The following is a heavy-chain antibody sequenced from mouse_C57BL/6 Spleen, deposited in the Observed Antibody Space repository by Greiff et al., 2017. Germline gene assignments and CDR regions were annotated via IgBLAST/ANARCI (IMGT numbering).Heavy chain of an antibody. V-gene: IGHV5-6*01. CDR3: ARQDGTGYFDY. CDR1: GFTFSSYG. J-gene: IGHJ2*01. D-gene: IGHD4-1*01. Sequence: DVQLVESGGDLVKPGGSLKLSCAASGFTFSSYGMSWVRQTPDKRLEWVATISSGGSYTYYPDSVKGRFTISRDNAKNTLYLQMSSLKSEDTAMYYCARQDGTGYFDYWGQGTTLTVSS. CDR2: ISSGGSYT.